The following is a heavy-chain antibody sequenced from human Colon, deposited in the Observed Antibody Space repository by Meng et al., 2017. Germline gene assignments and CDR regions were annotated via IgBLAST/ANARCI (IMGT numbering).Heavy chain of an antibody. Sequence: DGQPVESGGGLLQAGGSLRLSCEGSGFTFRTYAMTWVRQAPGKGLEWVSAVSGGGGTTYYAASVKGRFTISRDNSQNTLYLEMNRLRAEDTAVYYCAKEDVWSGYLDSWGQGTLVTVSS. D-gene: IGHD3-3*01. CDR2: VSGGGGTT. J-gene: IGHJ4*02. CDR1: GFTFRTYA. CDR3: AKEDVWSGYLDS. V-gene: IGHV3-23*04.